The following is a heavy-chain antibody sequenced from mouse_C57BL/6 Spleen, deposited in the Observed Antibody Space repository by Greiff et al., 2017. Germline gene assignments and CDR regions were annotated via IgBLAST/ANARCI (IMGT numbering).Heavy chain of an antibody. CDR1: GYTFTSYW. J-gene: IGHJ4*01. Sequence: QVQLQQPGAELVRPGTSVKLSCKASGYTFTSYWMHWVKQRPGQGLEWIGVIDPSDSYTNYNQKFKGKATLTVDTSSSTAYMQLSSLTSEDSAVYYWARGNSYYAMDYWGQGTSVTVSS. V-gene: IGHV1-59*01. CDR3: ARGNSYYAMDY. CDR2: IDPSDSYT.